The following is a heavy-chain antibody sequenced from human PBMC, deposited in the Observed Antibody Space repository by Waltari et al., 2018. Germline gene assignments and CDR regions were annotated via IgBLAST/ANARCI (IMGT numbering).Heavy chain of an antibody. D-gene: IGHD3-10*01. CDR3: ARDPEFEIDAFDI. V-gene: IGHV3-7*01. J-gene: IGHJ3*02. Sequence: EVQLVESGGGLVQPGGSLRVSCAASGFTFSTYWMTWVRQAPGKGREWVANINKHGSEKYCVDSVKGRFTISRDNAKNLLYRERNSLRAEDTAVYYCARDPEFEIDAFDIWGQGTMVTVSS. CDR1: GFTFSTYW. CDR2: INKHGSEK.